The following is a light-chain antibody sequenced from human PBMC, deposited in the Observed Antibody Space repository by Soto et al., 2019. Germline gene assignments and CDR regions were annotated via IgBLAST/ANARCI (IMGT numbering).Light chain of an antibody. CDR3: QQTNSFPWT. V-gene: IGKV1-12*01. J-gene: IGKJ1*01. CDR2: AAS. Sequence: DIQMTQSPSSVSASVGDRVTFTCRASQGVSTWLAWYQQKPGKAPKLLIFAASTLQTGVPSRFSGSGSGTDFTLTISSPQPEDFATYHCQQTNSFPWTFGEGTKVEMK. CDR1: QGVSTW.